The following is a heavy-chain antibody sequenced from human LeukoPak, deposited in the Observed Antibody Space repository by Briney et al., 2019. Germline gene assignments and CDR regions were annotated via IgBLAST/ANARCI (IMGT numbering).Heavy chain of an antibody. Sequence: ASVKVSCKASGYTFTGHYMHWVRQAPGQGLEWMGWINPNSGGTNFAQKFQGRVTMTTDTSITTVYMELSRLRSDDTAVYYCARELGPKYTYGPGFDYWGLGTLVTVSS. J-gene: IGHJ4*02. CDR2: INPNSGGT. D-gene: IGHD5-18*01. CDR3: ARELGPKYTYGPGFDY. CDR1: GYTFTGHY. V-gene: IGHV1-2*02.